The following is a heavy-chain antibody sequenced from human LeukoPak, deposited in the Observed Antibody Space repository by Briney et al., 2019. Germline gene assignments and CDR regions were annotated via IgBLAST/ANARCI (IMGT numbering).Heavy chain of an antibody. CDR2: IYYSGST. D-gene: IGHD3-22*01. CDR3: ARDHYYDSSGYYYGMDV. V-gene: IGHV4-30-4*01. Sequence: SQTLSLTCTVSGGSISSGDHYWSWIRQPPGKGLEWIGYIYYSGSTYYNPSLKSRVTISVDTSKNQFSLKLSSVTAADTAVYYCARDHYYDSSGYYYGMDVWGQGTTVTASS. CDR1: GGSISSGDHY. J-gene: IGHJ6*02.